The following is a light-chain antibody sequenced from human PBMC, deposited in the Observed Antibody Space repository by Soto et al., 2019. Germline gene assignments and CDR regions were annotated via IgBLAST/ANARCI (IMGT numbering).Light chain of an antibody. CDR3: QQSYNTPVT. CDR1: QSISSY. V-gene: IGKV1-39*01. J-gene: IGKJ5*01. Sequence: DIQMTQSPSSLPASVGDRVTITCRASQSISSYLNWYQQIPGKAPRLLIYAASSLQSGVPSRFSGSRSGTDFTLTISSLQPEDFATYHCQQSYNTPVTFGQGTRLEIK. CDR2: AAS.